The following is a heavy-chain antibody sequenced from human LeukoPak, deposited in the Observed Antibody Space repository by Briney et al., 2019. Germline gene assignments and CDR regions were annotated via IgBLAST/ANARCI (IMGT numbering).Heavy chain of an antibody. CDR2: ISPNSGGT. D-gene: IGHD6-13*01. CDR1: GYTFTGYY. Sequence: ASVKVSCKASGYTFTGYYMHWVRQAPGQGLEWMGWISPNSGGTNYAQKFQGRVTMTRDTSISTAYMDLSRLISDDTAVYYCATKAAARQGLDYWGQGTLVTVSS. J-gene: IGHJ4*02. V-gene: IGHV1-2*02. CDR3: ATKAAARQGLDY.